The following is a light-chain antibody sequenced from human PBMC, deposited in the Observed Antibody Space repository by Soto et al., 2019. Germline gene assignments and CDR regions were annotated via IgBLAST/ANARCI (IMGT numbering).Light chain of an antibody. CDR2: QVI. J-gene: IGLJ1*01. V-gene: IGLV2-14*01. CDR3: SSYTSSSTLYV. Sequence: QSALTQPASVSGSPGQSITISCTGTSSDVGGYNYVSWYQQHPGKAPTLIFYQVINRTSGVSNRFSGSKSGNTASLTISGLQAEDEADSYCSSYTSSSTLYVFGTGTKLTVL. CDR1: SSDVGGYNY.